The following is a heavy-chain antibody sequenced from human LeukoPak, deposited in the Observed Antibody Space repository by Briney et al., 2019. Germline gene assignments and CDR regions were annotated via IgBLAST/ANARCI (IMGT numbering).Heavy chain of an antibody. D-gene: IGHD1-26*01. J-gene: IGHJ4*02. V-gene: IGHV4-39*07. CDR3: ARDSSGSYPAPGQLDY. CDR1: SGSISSSSYY. Sequence: SETLSLTCTVSSGSISSSSYYWGWIRQPPGKGLEWIGSIYYSGSTYYNPSLKSRVTISVDTSKNQFSLKLSPVTAADTAVYYCARDSSGSYPAPGQLDYWGQGTLVTVSS. CDR2: IYYSGST.